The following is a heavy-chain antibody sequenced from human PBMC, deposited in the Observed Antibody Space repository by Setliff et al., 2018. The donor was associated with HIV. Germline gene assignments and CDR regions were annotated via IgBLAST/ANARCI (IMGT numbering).Heavy chain of an antibody. CDR1: GGTVSSYA. Sequence: SVKVSCKASGGTVSSYAINWVRQAPGQGLEWMGGIIPIFGPANYAQKFQDRVTITTDESTSTAYMELSSLKSEDTAVYYCARSPQLYGDYRDAFDIWGHGTMVTVSS. CDR3: ARSPQLYGDYRDAFDI. CDR2: IIPIFGPA. D-gene: IGHD4-17*01. J-gene: IGHJ3*02. V-gene: IGHV1-69*05.